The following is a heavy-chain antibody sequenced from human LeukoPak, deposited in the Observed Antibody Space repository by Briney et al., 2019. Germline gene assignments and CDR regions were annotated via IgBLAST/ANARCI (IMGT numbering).Heavy chain of an antibody. CDR2: IYNTAGA. V-gene: IGHV4-31*03. J-gene: IGHJ4*02. D-gene: IGHD2-2*01. CDR3: ARGRRELKYAPDY. CDR1: GASMRSETHY. Sequence: SQTLSLTCNVSGASMRSETHYWSWLRQHPGTGPEWIAYIYNTAGAYCNPSLESRVSISLDASENQFSLKLSSVTAADTAVYYCARGRRELKYAPDYWGQGTLVTVSS.